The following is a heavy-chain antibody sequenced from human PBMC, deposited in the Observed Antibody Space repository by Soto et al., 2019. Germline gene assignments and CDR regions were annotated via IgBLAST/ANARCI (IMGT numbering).Heavy chain of an antibody. CDR1: GGSISSSSYY. D-gene: IGHD2-15*01. CDR2: IYYSGST. V-gene: IGHV4-39*01. CDR3: ARPVVGYYYGMDV. J-gene: IGHJ6*02. Sequence: QLQLQESGPGLVKPSETLSLTCTVSGGSISSSSYYWGWIRQPPGKGLEWIGSIYYSGSTYYNPSLKSRVTISVDTSKNQFSLKLSSVTAADTAVYYCARPVVGYYYGMDVWGQGTTVTVSS.